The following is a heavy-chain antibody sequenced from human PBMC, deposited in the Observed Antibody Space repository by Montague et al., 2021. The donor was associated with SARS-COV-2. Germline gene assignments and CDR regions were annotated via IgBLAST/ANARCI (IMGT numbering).Heavy chain of an antibody. Sequence: SETLSLTCTVSGGSISSYYWSWIRQPPGKGLEWIGYIYYSGSTNYNPSLKSRVTISVDTSKNQFSLKLSSVTAADTAVYYCARRSLGYCSGGSCSSAFDPWGQGTLIPVSS. V-gene: IGHV4-59*01. J-gene: IGHJ5*02. CDR2: IYYSGST. CDR3: ARRSLGYCSGGSCSSAFDP. D-gene: IGHD2-15*01. CDR1: GGSISSYY.